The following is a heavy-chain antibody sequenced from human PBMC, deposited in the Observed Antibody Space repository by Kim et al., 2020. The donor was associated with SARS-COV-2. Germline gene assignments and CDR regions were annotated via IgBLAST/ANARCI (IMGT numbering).Heavy chain of an antibody. D-gene: IGHD3-22*01. CDR3: ARGQGNVYYDSSGVSNGRKSTRSRREYFQH. J-gene: IGHJ1*01. CDR2: INHSGST. CDR1: GGSFSGYY. V-gene: IGHV4-34*01. Sequence: SETLSLTCAVYGGSFSGYYWSWIRQPPGKGLEWIGEINHSGSTNYNPSLKSRVTISVDTSKNQFSLKLSSVTAADTAVYYCARGQGNVYYDSSGVSNGRKSTRSRREYFQHWGQGTLVTVSS.